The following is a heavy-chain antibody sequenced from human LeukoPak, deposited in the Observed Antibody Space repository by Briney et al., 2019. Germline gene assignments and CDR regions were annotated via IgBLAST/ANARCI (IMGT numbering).Heavy chain of an antibody. D-gene: IGHD3-22*01. J-gene: IGHJ6*03. CDR3: AKATYYYDSSGSKYYYYMDV. V-gene: IGHV3-23*01. CDR2: ISGSGGST. CDR1: GFTFSSSA. Sequence: GGSLRLSCIASGFTFSSSAMSWVRQAPGKGLEWVSAISGSGGSTYYADSVKGRFTISRDNSKNTLYLQMNSLRAEDTAVYYCAKATYYYDSSGSKYYYYMDVWGKGTTVTVSS.